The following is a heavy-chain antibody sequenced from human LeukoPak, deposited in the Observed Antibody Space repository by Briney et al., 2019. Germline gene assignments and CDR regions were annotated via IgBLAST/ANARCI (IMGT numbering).Heavy chain of an antibody. V-gene: IGHV3-7*01. CDR3: ARERDHSGDY. CDR2: VNEDGSSK. J-gene: IGHJ4*02. Sequence: GGSLRLSCAASGFTFSSYWMTWVRQAPGKGLEWVAYVNEDGSSKYYVDSVKGRFTISRDNAKNSLYLQMNSLRAEDTAVYYCARERDHSGDYWGQGTLVTVSS. D-gene: IGHD1-14*01. CDR1: GFTFSSYW.